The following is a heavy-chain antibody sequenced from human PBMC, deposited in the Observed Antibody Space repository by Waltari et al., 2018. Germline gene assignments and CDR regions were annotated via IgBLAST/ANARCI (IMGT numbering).Heavy chain of an antibody. CDR1: GGSISSYY. J-gene: IGHJ3*02. V-gene: IGHV4-59*01. CDR2: IYYSGST. CDR3: ARDRGTTITDAFDI. D-gene: IGHD3-10*01. Sequence: QVQLQESGPGLVKPSETLSLTCTVSGGSISSYYWSWIRQPPGKGLEWIGYIYYSGSTNYNPSLKSRVTISVDTSKNQFSLKLNSVTAADTAVYYCARDRGTTITDAFDIWGQGTMVTVSS.